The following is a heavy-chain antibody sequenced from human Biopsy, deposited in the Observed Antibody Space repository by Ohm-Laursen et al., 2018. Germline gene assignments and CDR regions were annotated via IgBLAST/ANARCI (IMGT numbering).Heavy chain of an antibody. V-gene: IGHV4-59*01. CDR3: ARGGNGYNYVTPGTWFDP. CDR2: IFYSGST. Sequence: TLSLTCTVYGGSFSDYYWSWIRQSPGKGLEWIGFIFYSGSTYYNPSLKSRTTISVDSSKNQFSLRLRSVTAADTAVYYCARGGNGYNYVTPGTWFDPWGRGTPVTVSS. CDR1: GGSFSDYY. J-gene: IGHJ5*02. D-gene: IGHD5-24*01.